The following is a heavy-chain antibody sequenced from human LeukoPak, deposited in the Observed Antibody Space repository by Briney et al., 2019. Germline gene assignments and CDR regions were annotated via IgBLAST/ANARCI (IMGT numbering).Heavy chain of an antibody. CDR2: IYHSGST. CDR1: GYSNCSGYY. Sequence: PSETLSLTYAVSGYSNCSGYYWGWLRQPPGKGLEWIGSIYHSGSTYYNPSLKSRVTISVDTSKNQFSLKLSSVTAADTAVYYCGRVYGAETDWFDPWGQGTLVTVSS. D-gene: IGHD4-17*01. J-gene: IGHJ5*02. CDR3: GRVYGAETDWFDP. V-gene: IGHV4-38-2*01.